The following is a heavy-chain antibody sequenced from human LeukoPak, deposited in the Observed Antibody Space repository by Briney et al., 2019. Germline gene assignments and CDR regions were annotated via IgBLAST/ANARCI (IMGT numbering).Heavy chain of an antibody. CDR1: GFTFSDYT. V-gene: IGHV3-23*01. J-gene: IGHJ4*02. CDR2: ISGSDGSA. Sequence: GGSLRLSCAGSGFTFSDYTMSWVRQAPGKGLEWVSTISGSDGSAYHADSVKGRFTISRDTSKNTLYLHLDSLRAEDTAVYYCAKDNYGLGSNPFDYWGQGTLVTVSS. CDR3: AKDNYGLGSNPFDY. D-gene: IGHD3-10*01.